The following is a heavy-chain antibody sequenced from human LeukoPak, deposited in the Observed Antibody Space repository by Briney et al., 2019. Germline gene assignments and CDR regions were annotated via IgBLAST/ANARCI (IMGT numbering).Heavy chain of an antibody. CDR2: ISGSGNGFSI. CDR3: VKDFGRIRGTPDY. Sequence: GGSLRLSCSASGFVFTIYTMYWVRQAPGKGPEYVSTISGSGNGFSIYYADSVKGRLTISRDDSKSILYLQMNGLRSEDTAVYYCVKDFGRIRGTPDYWGQGTLVTVSS. V-gene: IGHV3-64D*06. D-gene: IGHD1-26*01. J-gene: IGHJ4*02. CDR1: GFVFTIYT.